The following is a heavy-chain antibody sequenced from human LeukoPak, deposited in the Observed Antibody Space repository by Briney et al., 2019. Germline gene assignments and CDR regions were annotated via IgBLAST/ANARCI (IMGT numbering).Heavy chain of an antibody. V-gene: IGHV3-23*01. Sequence: GGSLRLSCQASGFTFYMYAMIWVRQAPGKGLEWVASMCGTAGCTFYPDSVKGRFTISRDNSKNVLYLRMNSLTAEDTAIYYCAKDRPHFHENSGHYYRRDGDSWGQGTLVTVSS. CDR2: MCGTAGCT. CDR1: GFTFYMYA. J-gene: IGHJ5*01. D-gene: IGHD3-22*01. CDR3: AKDRPHFHENSGHYYRRDGDS.